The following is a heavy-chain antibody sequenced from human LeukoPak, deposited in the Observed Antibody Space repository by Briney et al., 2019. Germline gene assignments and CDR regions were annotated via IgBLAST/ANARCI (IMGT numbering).Heavy chain of an antibody. J-gene: IGHJ6*02. D-gene: IGHD3-22*01. V-gene: IGHV3-30*18. CDR2: ISYDGSNK. CDR1: GFTFSSYG. CDR3: AKDYYDSSGYYIGYYYGMDV. Sequence: SGGSLRLSCAASGFTFSSYGMHWVRQAPGKGLEWVAVISYDGSNKYYADSVKGRFTISRDNSKNTLYLQMNSLRAEDTAVYYCAKDYYDSSGYYIGYYYGMDVWGQGTTATVSS.